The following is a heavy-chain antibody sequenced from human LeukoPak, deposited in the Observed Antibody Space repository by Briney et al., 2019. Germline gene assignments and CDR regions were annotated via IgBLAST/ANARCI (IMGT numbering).Heavy chain of an antibody. CDR2: AYSDGNT. V-gene: IGHV3-66*04. J-gene: IGHJ6*02. CDR1: GLTVNSTY. Sequence: GGSLRLSCAASGLTVNSTYISWVRQAPGKGLEWFSVAYSDGNTYYAGSVKGRFTISRDNSKNTLFLQMNSLRAEDTAVYYCARLFGSGWPGYFYYAMDVWGQGTTVAVSS. D-gene: IGHD6-19*01. CDR3: ARLFGSGWPGYFYYAMDV.